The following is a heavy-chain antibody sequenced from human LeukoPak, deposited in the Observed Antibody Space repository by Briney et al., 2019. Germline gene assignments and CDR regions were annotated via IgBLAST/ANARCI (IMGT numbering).Heavy chain of an antibody. V-gene: IGHV1-69*13. CDR3: ARGVRGDYYDYYYMDV. CDR2: IIPIFGTA. J-gene: IGHJ6*03. Sequence: ASVKVSCKASGGTFSSYAIGWVRQAPGQGLEWMGGIIPIFGTANYAQKFQGRVTITADESTSTAYMELSSLRSEDTAVYYCARGVRGDYYDYYYMDVWGKGPTVTISS. D-gene: IGHD1-26*01. CDR1: GGTFSSYA.